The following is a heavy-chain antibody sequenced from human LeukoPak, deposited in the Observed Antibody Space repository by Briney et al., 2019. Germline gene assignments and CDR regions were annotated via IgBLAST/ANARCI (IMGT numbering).Heavy chain of an antibody. D-gene: IGHD3-22*01. V-gene: IGHV1-2*02. CDR1: GYTFTDYY. CDR3: AGYYNVSSGYYENAFDI. Sequence: ASVKVSCKASGYTFTDYYIHWVRQTPGQALEWMGWIKPNSGGTNFAQKFQGRVTMTRDTSISTAYMELSRLRSDDTAVYYCAGYYNVSSGYYENAFDIWGQGTMVTVSS. J-gene: IGHJ3*02. CDR2: IKPNSGGT.